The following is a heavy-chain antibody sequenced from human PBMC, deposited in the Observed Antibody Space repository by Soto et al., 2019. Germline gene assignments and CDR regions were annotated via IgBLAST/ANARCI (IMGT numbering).Heavy chain of an antibody. CDR3: ARGSQYYGMDV. CDR1: GGSISSHDYY. V-gene: IGHV4-31*03. J-gene: IGHJ6*02. CDR2: IYSRGST. Sequence: SETLSLTCTVSGGSISSHDYYWGLVRQHPGKDLEWIGYIYSRGSTYYNPSLKSRVTISVDTSKNQFSLRLSSVTAADTAVYYCARGSQYYGMDVWGQGTTVTVSS.